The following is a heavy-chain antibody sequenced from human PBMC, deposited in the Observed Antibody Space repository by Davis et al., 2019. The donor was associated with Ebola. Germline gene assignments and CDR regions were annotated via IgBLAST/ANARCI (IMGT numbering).Heavy chain of an antibody. J-gene: IGHJ5*02. V-gene: IGHV1-69*06. CDR3: ARDPSSAYSSSWYTVWFDP. D-gene: IGHD6-13*01. Sequence: SVKVSCKASGGTFSSYAISWVRQAPGQGLEWMGGIIPIFGTANYAQKFQGRVTITADKSTSTAYMELSSLRSEDTAVYYCARDPSSAYSSSWYTVWFDPWGQGTLVTVSS. CDR2: IIPIFGTA. CDR1: GGTFSSYA.